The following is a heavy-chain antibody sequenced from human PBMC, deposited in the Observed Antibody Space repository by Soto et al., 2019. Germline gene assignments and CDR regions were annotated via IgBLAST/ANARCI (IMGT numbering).Heavy chain of an antibody. D-gene: IGHD3-22*01. J-gene: IGHJ4*02. CDR3: ARVKYYDSSGYNPLFFDY. V-gene: IGHV4-59*01. CDR1: GGSISSYY. CDR2: IYYSGST. Sequence: SETPSLTCTVSGGSISSYYWSWIRQPPGKGLEWIGYIYYSGSTNYNPSLKSRVTISVDTSKNQFSLKLSSVTAADTAVYYCARVKYYDSSGYNPLFFDYWGQGTLVTVSS.